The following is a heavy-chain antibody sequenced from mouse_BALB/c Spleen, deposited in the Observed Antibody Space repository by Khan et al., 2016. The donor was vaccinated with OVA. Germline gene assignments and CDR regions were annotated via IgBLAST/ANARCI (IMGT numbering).Heavy chain of an antibody. CDR3: ARRRGSMDY. CDR1: GYTFTSYD. V-gene: IGHV1S56*01. Sequence: QVQLQQSGTELVKPGASVKLSCKASGYTFTSYDINWVRQRPEQGLEWIGWIFPGDDNTNYNEKFKGKATLTTDKSSSKAYMQLSRLTSEDSAVYFCARRRGSMDYWSQGTSVTVSS. J-gene: IGHJ4*01. CDR2: IFPGDDNT.